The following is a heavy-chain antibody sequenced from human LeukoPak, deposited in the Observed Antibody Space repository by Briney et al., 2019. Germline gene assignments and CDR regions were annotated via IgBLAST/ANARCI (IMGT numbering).Heavy chain of an antibody. CDR2: INHSGST. J-gene: IGHJ6*03. V-gene: IGHV4-34*01. Sequence: PSETLSLTCAVYGGSFSGYYWSWIRQPPGKGLEWIGEINHSGSTNYNPSLKSRVTISVDTSKNQFSLKLSSVTAADTAVYYCASARYCSSTSCYTKRTGYYYYYMDVWGKGTTVTVSS. D-gene: IGHD2-2*02. CDR1: GGSFSGYY. CDR3: ASARYCSSTSCYTKRTGYYYYYMDV.